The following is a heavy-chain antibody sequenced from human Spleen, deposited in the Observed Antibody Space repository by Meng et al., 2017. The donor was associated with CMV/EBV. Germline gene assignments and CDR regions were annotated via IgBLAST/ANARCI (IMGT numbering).Heavy chain of an antibody. D-gene: IGHD6-19*01. Sequence: AISGDSVSSNSAAWNWIRQSSSGGLEWLGRTYYRSKWYNDYAVSVKSRITINPDTSKNQFSLQLNSVTPEDTAVYYCARGGFNNGWAWGQGTLVTVSS. CDR2: TYYRSKWYN. CDR3: ARGGFNNGWA. CDR1: GDSVSSNSAA. V-gene: IGHV6-1*01. J-gene: IGHJ4*02.